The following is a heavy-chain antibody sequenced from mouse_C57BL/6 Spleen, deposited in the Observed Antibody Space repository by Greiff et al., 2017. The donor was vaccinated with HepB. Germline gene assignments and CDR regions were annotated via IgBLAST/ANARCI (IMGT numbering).Heavy chain of an antibody. V-gene: IGHV5-17*01. Sequence: DVQLVESGGGLVKPGGSLKLSCAASGFTFSDYGMHWVRQAPEKGLEWVAYISSGSSTIYYADTVKGRFTISRDNAKNTLFLQMTSLRSEDTAMYYCARSHYYGSSPYWYFDVWGTGTTVTVSS. CDR3: ARSHYYGSSPYWYFDV. CDR1: GFTFSDYG. D-gene: IGHD1-1*01. CDR2: ISSGSSTI. J-gene: IGHJ1*03.